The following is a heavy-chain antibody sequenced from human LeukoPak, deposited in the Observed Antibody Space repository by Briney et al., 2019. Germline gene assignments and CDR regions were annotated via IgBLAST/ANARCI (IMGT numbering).Heavy chain of an antibody. J-gene: IGHJ4*02. CDR2: ISAYNGNT. Sequence: ASVKVSCKASGYTFTNYGISWVRQAPGQGLEWVGWISAYNGNTNYAQKLQGRVTMTTDTSTSTAYMELRSLRSDDTAVYYCARESIALLVDYWGQGTLVTVSS. D-gene: IGHD1-26*01. CDR3: ARESIALLVDY. V-gene: IGHV1-18*01. CDR1: GYTFTNYG.